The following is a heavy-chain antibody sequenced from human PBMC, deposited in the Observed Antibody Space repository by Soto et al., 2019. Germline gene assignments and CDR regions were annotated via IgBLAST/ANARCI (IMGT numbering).Heavy chain of an antibody. V-gene: IGHV3-23*01. CDR1: GFTFSSYA. CDR3: AKNQGVELVPLATVDWFDP. Sequence: GGSLRLSCAASGFTFSSYAMSWVRQAPGKGLEWVSSISGSGFKKYYADSVKGRFTISRDNSKSTVYLELNNLSAEDTAVYHCAKNQGVELVPLATVDWFDPWGQGSVVTVSS. J-gene: IGHJ5*02. D-gene: IGHD1-26*01. CDR2: ISGSGFKK.